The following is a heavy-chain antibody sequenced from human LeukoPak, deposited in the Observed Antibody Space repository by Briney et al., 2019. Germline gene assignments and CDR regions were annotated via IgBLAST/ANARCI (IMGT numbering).Heavy chain of an antibody. J-gene: IGHJ6*02. CDR3: ARVESDYDILTGYNYYGMDV. V-gene: IGHV4-59*01. Sequence: SETLSLTCTVSGGSISSYYWSWIRQPPGEGLEWIGYIYYSGSTNYNTSLKSRVTISVDTSKTQFSLKLSSVTAADTAVYYCARVESDYDILTGYNYYGMDVWGQGTTVTVSS. CDR2: IYYSGST. CDR1: GGSISSYY. D-gene: IGHD3-9*01.